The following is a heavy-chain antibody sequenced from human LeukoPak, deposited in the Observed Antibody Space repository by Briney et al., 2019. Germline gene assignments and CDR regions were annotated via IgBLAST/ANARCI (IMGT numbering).Heavy chain of an antibody. CDR2: ISYDGSNK. V-gene: IGHV3-30-3*01. Sequence: GGSLRLSCAASGFTFSSYAMHWVRQAPGKGLERVAVISYDGSNKYYADSVKGRFTISRDNSKNTLYLQMNSLRAEDTAVYYCARDGYSGYFDYWGQGTLVTVSS. CDR3: ARDGYSGYFDY. CDR1: GFTFSSYA. D-gene: IGHD5-12*01. J-gene: IGHJ4*02.